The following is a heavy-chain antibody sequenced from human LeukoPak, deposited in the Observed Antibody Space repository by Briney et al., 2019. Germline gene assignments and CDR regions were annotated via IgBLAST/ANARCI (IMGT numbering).Heavy chain of an antibody. CDR2: INGSDGRT. Sequence: RSLILSCPASGLTFSSNAMSWVRQAPGKGLEWVSDINGSDGRTYYTDSVKGRFTISRYNSKNTLYLQMNSLIAEDSAVYYCAKVIGYCSGGSCYFDYWGQGTLVTVSS. D-gene: IGHD2-15*01. CDR1: GLTFSSNA. CDR3: AKVIGYCSGGSCYFDY. J-gene: IGHJ4*02. V-gene: IGHV3-23*01.